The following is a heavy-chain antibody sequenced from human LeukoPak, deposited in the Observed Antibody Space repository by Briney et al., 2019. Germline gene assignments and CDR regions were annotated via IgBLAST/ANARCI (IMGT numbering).Heavy chain of an antibody. D-gene: IGHD1-26*01. V-gene: IGHV3-30-3*01. CDR1: GFTFSSYA. CDR3: ARDRWRYSGSYSYYFDY. CDR2: ISYDGSNK. J-gene: IGHJ4*02. Sequence: QPGGSLRLSCAASGFTFSSYAMHWVRQAPGKGLEWVAVISYDGSNKYYADSVKGRFTISRDNSKNTLYLQMNSLRAEDTAVYYCARDRWRYSGSYSYYFDYWGQGTLVTVSS.